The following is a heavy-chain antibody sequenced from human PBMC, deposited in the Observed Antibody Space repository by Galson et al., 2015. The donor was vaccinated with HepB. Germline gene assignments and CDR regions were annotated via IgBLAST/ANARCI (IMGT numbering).Heavy chain of an antibody. CDR1: GYSFTSYW. V-gene: IGHV5-51*01. D-gene: IGHD3-22*01. CDR2: IYPGDSDT. J-gene: IGHJ3*02. CDR3: AMVYYYDSSGYLGCAFDI. Sequence: SGAEVKKPGESLKISCKGSGYSFTSYWIGWVRQMPGKGLEWMGIIYPGDSDTRYSPYFQGQVTISADKSISTAYLRWSSLKASDTAMYYCAMVYYYDSSGYLGCAFDIWGQGTMVTVSS.